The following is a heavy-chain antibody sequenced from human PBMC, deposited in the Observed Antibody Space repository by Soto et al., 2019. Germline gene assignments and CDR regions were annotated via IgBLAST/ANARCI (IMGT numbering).Heavy chain of an antibody. CDR1: GDNFKRDT. D-gene: IGHD3-10*01. V-gene: IGHV1-69*10. CDR3: ARGPFRPSAMDV. Sequence: ASEKVSCKTSGDNFKRDTVTWGRQAPGQGLEWMGGTIPALGKTHYIEKFQGRVTITVDDATRTVYMEVRDLTSEDTAIYYCARGPFRPSAMDVWGQGTTVTVSS. J-gene: IGHJ6*02. CDR2: TIPALGKT.